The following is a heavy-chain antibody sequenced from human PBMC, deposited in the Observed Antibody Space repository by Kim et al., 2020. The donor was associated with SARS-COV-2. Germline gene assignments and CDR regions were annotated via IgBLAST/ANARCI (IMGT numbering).Heavy chain of an antibody. CDR1: GGSVSSGSFY. J-gene: IGHJ1*01. Sequence: SETLSLTCTVSGGSVSSGSFYWSWIRQPPGKGLEWIGYIYYSGSTNYNPSLKSRVTISVDTSKNQFSLKLSSVTAADTAVYYCASIDIRGDTYYYDSSGYFGHFQHWGQGTLVTVSS. V-gene: IGHV4-61*01. CDR3: ASIDIRGDTYYYDSSGYFGHFQH. CDR2: IYYSGST. D-gene: IGHD3-22*01.